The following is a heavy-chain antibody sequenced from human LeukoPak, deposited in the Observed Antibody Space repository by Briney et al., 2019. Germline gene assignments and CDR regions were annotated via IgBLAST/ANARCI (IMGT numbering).Heavy chain of an antibody. J-gene: IGHJ4*02. CDR2: ISSSGSTI. D-gene: IGHD3-22*01. CDR3: ARVGYYYDSSGYYPY. V-gene: IGHV3-11*01. CDR1: GFTFSDYY. Sequence: GGSLRLSFAASGFTFSDYYMSWIRQAPGKGLEWVSYISSSGSTIYYADSVKGRFTISRDNAKNSLYLQMNSLRAEDTAVYYCARVGYYYDSSGYYPYWGQGTLVTVSS.